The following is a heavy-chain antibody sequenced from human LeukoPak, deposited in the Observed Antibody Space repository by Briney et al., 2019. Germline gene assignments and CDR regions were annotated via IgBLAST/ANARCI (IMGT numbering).Heavy chain of an antibody. Sequence: PSETLSLTCTVSGGSISSSSYYWGWIRQPPGKGLEWIGTIYYSGSTYYNPSLKSRVTISVDTSKNQFSLKLSSVTAADTAVYYCATELRAGAFDIWGQGTMVTVSS. J-gene: IGHJ3*02. CDR1: GGSISSSSYY. V-gene: IGHV4-39*07. CDR2: IYYSGST. CDR3: ATELRAGAFDI. D-gene: IGHD1-7*01.